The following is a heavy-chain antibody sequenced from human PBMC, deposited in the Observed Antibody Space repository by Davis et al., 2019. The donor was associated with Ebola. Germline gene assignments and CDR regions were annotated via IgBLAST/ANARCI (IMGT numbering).Heavy chain of an antibody. D-gene: IGHD2-8*01. V-gene: IGHV4-34*01. CDR3: ARAAKRYCTNGVCYRRTNWFDP. CDR1: GGSISRYY. Sequence: MPSETLSLTCTVSGGSISRYYWSWIRQPPGKGLEWIGEINHSGSTNYNPSLKSRVTISVDTSKNQFSLKLSSVTAADTAVYYCARAAKRYCTNGVCYRRTNWFDPWGQGTLVTVSS. J-gene: IGHJ5*02. CDR2: INHSGST.